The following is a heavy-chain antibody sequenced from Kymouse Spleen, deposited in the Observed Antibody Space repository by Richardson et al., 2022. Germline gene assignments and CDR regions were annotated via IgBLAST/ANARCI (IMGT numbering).Heavy chain of an antibody. D-gene: IGHD3-9*01. Sequence: QLQLQESGPGLVKPSETLSLTCTVSGGSISSSSYYWGWIRQPPGKGLEWIGSIYYSGSTYYNPSLKSRVTISVDTSKNQFSLKLSSVTAADTAVYYCARRGDILTGYYNSWYYYYYGMDVWGQGTTVTVSS. CDR3: ARRGDILTGYYNSWYYYYYGMDV. CDR1: GGSISSSSYY. V-gene: IGHV4-39*01. CDR2: IYYSGST. J-gene: IGHJ6*02.